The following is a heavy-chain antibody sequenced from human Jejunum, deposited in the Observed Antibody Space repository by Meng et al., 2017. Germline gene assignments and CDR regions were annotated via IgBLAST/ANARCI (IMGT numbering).Heavy chain of an antibody. CDR3: AREWSGSYRHFDY. CDR2: IHHSGST. J-gene: IGHJ4*02. V-gene: IGHV4-4*02. CDR1: GGSISTSDW. Sequence: VQPQEAGPGRLTPSGTLSLTCAVSGGSISTSDWWSWVRQPPGKGLEWNGEIHHSGSTNYNPSLKSRVTISVDKSKNQFSLKLNSVTAADTAVYYCAREWSGSYRHFDYWGQGTLVTVSS. D-gene: IGHD1-26*01.